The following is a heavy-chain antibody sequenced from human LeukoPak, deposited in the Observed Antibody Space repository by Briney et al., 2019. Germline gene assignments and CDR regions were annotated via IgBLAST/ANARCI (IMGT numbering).Heavy chain of an antibody. CDR1: GYTFTSYG. D-gene: IGHD3-3*01. J-gene: IGHJ5*02. CDR2: ISAYNGNT. Sequence: ASVKASCKASGYTFTSYGISWVRQAPGQGLEWMGWISAYNGNTNYAQKLQGRVTMTTDTSTSTAYMELRSLRSDDTAVYYCASQGPHYDFWSGYSNWFDPWGQGTLVTVSS. CDR3: ASQGPHYDFWSGYSNWFDP. V-gene: IGHV1-18*01.